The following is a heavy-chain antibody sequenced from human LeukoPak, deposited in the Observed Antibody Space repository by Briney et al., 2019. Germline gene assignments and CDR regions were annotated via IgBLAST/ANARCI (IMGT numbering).Heavy chain of an antibody. CDR3: ARVSVSGYGYYFFDY. Sequence: SETLSLTCTVSGGSIRSSYWSCIRQPPGKGLEWIGYMYYSGSTKYNPSLKSRVTMSVDTSQNQFSLKLSSVTAADTAVYHCARVSVSGYGYYFFDYWGQGTLVTVSS. D-gene: IGHD5-12*01. V-gene: IGHV4-59*01. J-gene: IGHJ4*02. CDR1: GGSIRSSY. CDR2: MYYSGST.